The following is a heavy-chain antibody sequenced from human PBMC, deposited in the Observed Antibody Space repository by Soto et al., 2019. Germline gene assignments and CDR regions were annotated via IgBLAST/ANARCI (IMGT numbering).Heavy chain of an antibody. CDR1: GGTFSSYA. CDR2: IIPIFGTA. CDR3: ERGPSYYYDSSGSAP. Sequence: SVKVSCKASGGTFSSYAISWVRQAPGQGLEWMGGIIPIFGTANYAQKFRGRVTITADESTSTADMELSRLRSEGTAVYYCERGPSYYYDSSGSAPWRQGTLVTVSS. D-gene: IGHD3-22*01. J-gene: IGHJ5*02. V-gene: IGHV1-69*13.